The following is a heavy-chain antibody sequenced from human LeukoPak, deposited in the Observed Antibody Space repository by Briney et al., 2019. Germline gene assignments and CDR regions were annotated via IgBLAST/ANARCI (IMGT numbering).Heavy chain of an antibody. J-gene: IGHJ5*02. D-gene: IGHD3-22*01. CDR3: ARGLRYYDSSGYNH. Sequence: NPSETLSLTCTVSGGSISSYYWSWIRQPPGKGLEWIGEINHSGSTNYNPSLKSRVTISVDTSKNQFSLKLSSVTAADTAVYYCARGLRYYDSSGYNHWGQGTLVTVSS. CDR1: GGSISSYY. CDR2: INHSGST. V-gene: IGHV4-34*01.